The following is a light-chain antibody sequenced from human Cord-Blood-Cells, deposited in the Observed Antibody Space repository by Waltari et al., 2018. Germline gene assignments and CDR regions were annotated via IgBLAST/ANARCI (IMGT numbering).Light chain of an antibody. CDR3: NTYTRSSTLVI. CDR1: SSDVGGCNF. Sequence: QCVLTLPAPVFDSTGPVFTNSCAGSSSDVGGCNFITRYQQHPVKAPKHMIYDGNNRPSGFKNRFSDAKSGNTASLTISGLHAEDEADYYSNTYTRSSTLVIFGGETKQTVL. J-gene: IGLJ2*01. CDR2: DGN. V-gene: IGLV2-14*01.